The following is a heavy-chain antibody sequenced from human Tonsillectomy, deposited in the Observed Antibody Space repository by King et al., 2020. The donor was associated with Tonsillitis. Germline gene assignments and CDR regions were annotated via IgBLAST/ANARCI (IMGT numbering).Heavy chain of an antibody. D-gene: IGHD2-8*02. Sequence: QLVQSGAEVKKPGSSVKVSCKASGGIFRSYGISWVRQAPGQGLEWMGGIIPTFGTTNYAQKCQGRVTITADESTTAAYMELPGLTFEDTAVYYCATNPLGYCSGGVCYSFDFWGQGTLVTVSS. J-gene: IGHJ4*02. CDR1: GGIFRSYG. CDR2: IIPTFGTT. V-gene: IGHV1-69*01. CDR3: ATNPLGYCSGGVCYSFDF.